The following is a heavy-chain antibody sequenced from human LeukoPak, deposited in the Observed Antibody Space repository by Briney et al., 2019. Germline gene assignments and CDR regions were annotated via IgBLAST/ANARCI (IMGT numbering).Heavy chain of an antibody. D-gene: IGHD2-2*01. Sequence: GGSLRLSCAASGFIFSSYAMSWVRQAPGKGLEWVSAISGSGGSTYYADSVKGRFTISRDNSKNTLYLQMNSLRAEDTAVYYCAKAGIVVVPGKGLYYMDVWGKGTTVTVSS. V-gene: IGHV3-23*01. CDR1: GFIFSSYA. J-gene: IGHJ6*03. CDR2: ISGSGGST. CDR3: AKAGIVVVPGKGLYYMDV.